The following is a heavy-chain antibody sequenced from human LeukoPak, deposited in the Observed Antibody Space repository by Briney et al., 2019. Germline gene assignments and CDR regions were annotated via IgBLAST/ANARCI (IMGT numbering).Heavy chain of an antibody. CDR3: ARDAVAGLEY. D-gene: IGHD6-19*01. J-gene: IGHJ4*02. Sequence: GGSLRLSCAASGFTFISYWMSWVRQAPGKGLEWVANIKQDGSEKYFVHSVKGRFTISRDNAKNSLYLQMNSLRAEDTAVYYCARDAVAGLEYWGQGTLVTVSS. CDR1: GFTFISYW. CDR2: IKQDGSEK. V-gene: IGHV3-7*04.